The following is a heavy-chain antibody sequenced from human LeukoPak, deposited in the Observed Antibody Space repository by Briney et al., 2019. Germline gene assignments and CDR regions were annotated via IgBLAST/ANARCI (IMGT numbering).Heavy chain of an antibody. D-gene: IGHD2/OR15-2a*01. Sequence: GESLKISCKGSGFTFSSYAMSWVRQAPGKGLEWVSAISGSGGSTYYADSVKGRFTISRDNSKNTLYLQMNSLRAEDTAVYYCAKGGRSFYGLFDYWGQGTLVTVSS. J-gene: IGHJ4*02. CDR3: AKGGRSFYGLFDY. CDR1: GFTFSSYA. CDR2: ISGSGGST. V-gene: IGHV3-23*01.